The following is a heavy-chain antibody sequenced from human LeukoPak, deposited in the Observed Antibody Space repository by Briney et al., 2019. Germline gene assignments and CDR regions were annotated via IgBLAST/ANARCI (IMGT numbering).Heavy chain of an antibody. V-gene: IGHV3-20*04. J-gene: IGHJ6*03. CDR2: INWNGDST. CDR1: GFTFDDYG. Sequence: PGGSLRLSCAASGFTFDDYGMSWVRQAPGKGLEWVSGINWNGDSTRYADSVKGRFTISRDNSKNTLYLQMNSLRAEDTAVYYCAKGPIAAADYYMDVWGKGTTVTISS. CDR3: AKGPIAAADYYMDV. D-gene: IGHD6-13*01.